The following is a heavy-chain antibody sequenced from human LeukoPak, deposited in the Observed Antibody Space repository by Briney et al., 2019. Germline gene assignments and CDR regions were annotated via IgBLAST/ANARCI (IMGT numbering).Heavy chain of an antibody. CDR3: AGVRWLPSEADAFGI. Sequence: PSETLSLTCAVSGGSISSSNWWSWVRQPPGKGLEWIGEIYHRGSTNYNPSFKCRVTISVDKSTTQFSLKLSSVTAADTAVYYCAGVRWLPSEADAFGIWGQGTMVTVSS. CDR1: GGSISSSNW. D-gene: IGHD5-24*01. V-gene: IGHV4-4*02. J-gene: IGHJ3*02. CDR2: IYHRGST.